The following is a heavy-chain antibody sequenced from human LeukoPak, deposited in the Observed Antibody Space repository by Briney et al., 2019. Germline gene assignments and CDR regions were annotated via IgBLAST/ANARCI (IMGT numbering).Heavy chain of an antibody. CDR2: INPSGST. V-gene: IGHV4-34*01. CDR1: GGSFSGYY. CDR3: ARVLEGSSGQHWYFDL. D-gene: IGHD6-19*01. J-gene: IGHJ2*01. Sequence: SETLSLTCAVYGGSFSGYYWSWIRQPPGKGLEWIGEINPSGSTNYNPSLKSRVTISVDTSKNQFSLKLSSVTAADTAVYYCARVLEGSSGQHWYFDLWGRSTLVTVSS.